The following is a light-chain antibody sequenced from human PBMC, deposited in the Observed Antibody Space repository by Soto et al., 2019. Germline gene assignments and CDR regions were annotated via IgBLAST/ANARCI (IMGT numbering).Light chain of an antibody. CDR2: TAA. CDR1: QSVGSD. J-gene: IGKJ3*01. Sequence: EIVLTQSPATLSLSPGERAPLSCRASQSVGSDLAWYQQKPGQAPRLLIYTAAYRPTGIPARFSGSGSGTDFTLIISSLEAEDFALYYCQQRSSWPLTFGPGTTVDIK. CDR3: QQRSSWPLT. V-gene: IGKV3-11*01.